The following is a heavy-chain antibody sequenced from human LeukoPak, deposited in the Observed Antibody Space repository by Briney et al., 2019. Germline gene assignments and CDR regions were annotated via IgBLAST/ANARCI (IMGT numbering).Heavy chain of an antibody. J-gene: IGHJ4*02. Sequence: GGSLRLSCEASGFTFSSYAMSWVRQAPGKGLEWVSAISGSGGSTYYADSVKGRFTISRDNSKNTLYLQMNSLRAEDTAVYYCAKGGLVTFGGVIPLGDYWGQGTLVTVSS. D-gene: IGHD3-16*02. V-gene: IGHV3-23*01. CDR2: ISGSGGST. CDR3: AKGGLVTFGGVIPLGDY. CDR1: GFTFSSYA.